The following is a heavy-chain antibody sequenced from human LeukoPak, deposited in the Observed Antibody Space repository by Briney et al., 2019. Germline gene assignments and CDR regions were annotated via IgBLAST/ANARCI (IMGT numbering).Heavy chain of an antibody. D-gene: IGHD1/OR15-1a*01. CDR2: INPNSGGT. J-gene: IGHJ4*02. Sequence: ASVKVSCKASGYTFTSYGISWVRQAPGQGLEWMGWINPNSGGTNYAQKFQGRVTMTRDTSISTAYMELSRLRSDDTAVYYCARDPRRWNIDYWGQGTLVTVSS. CDR1: GYTFTSYG. V-gene: IGHV1-2*02. CDR3: ARDPRRWNIDY.